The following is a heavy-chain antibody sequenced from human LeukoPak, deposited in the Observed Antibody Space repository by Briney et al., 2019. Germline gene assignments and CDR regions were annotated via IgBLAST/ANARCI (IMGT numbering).Heavy chain of an antibody. CDR2: IKQDGSEK. V-gene: IGHV3-7*01. CDR1: GFTFSIYW. Sequence: LAGGSLRLSCAASGFTFSIYWMSWVRQAPGKGLEWVANIKQDGSEKYYVDSVKGRFTISRDNAKNSLYLQMNSLRAEDTAVYYCAKERYFDFWSGDWGQGTLVTVSS. J-gene: IGHJ4*02. CDR3: AKERYFDFWSGD. D-gene: IGHD3-3*01.